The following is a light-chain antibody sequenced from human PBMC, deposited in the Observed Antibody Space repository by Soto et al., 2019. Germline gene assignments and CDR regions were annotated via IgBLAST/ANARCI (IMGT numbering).Light chain of an antibody. Sequence: HSVLTQPPSVSVSPGQSVTISCTGTSSDVGSYNRVSWYQQPPGTAPKLMIYDVSNRPSGVPDRFSGSKSGNTASLTISGLQAEDEDDYYCSSYTSSNTYVFGTGTKVTVL. CDR1: SSDVGSYNR. CDR3: SSYTSSNTYV. J-gene: IGLJ1*01. CDR2: DVS. V-gene: IGLV2-18*02.